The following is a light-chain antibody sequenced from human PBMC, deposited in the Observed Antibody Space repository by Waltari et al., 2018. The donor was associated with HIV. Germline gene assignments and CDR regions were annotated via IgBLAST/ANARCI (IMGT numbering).Light chain of an antibody. Sequence: DIQMTQSPSSLSASVGDTLTITCRASQNITNYLTWYQQRPGKPPNPLIYGASSLQPGVPSRFSARASGANFTLTITRLQPEDFASYYCQQSFSAAITLGQGTRL. CDR3: QQSFSAAIT. J-gene: IGKJ5*01. V-gene: IGKV1-39*01. CDR2: GAS. CDR1: QNITNY.